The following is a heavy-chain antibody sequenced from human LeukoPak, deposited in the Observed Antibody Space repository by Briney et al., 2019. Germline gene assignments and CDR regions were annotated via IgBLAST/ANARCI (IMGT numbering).Heavy chain of an antibody. CDR3: ARDSGVYYGAGSYYPFEY. J-gene: IGHJ4*02. Sequence: GASVKVSCKASGGTFSSYAISWVRQAPGQGLEWMGGIIPIFGTANYAQKFQGRVTITADESTSTAYMELSSLTSEDTAVYYCARDSGVYYGAGSYYPFEYWGQGTLVTVSS. CDR2: IIPIFGTA. CDR1: GGTFSSYA. D-gene: IGHD3-10*01. V-gene: IGHV1-69*13.